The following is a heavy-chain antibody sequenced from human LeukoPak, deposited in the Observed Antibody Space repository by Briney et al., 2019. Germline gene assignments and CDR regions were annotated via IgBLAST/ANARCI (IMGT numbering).Heavy chain of an antibody. CDR2: IYPGGTT. D-gene: IGHD5-24*01. CDR3: ARGDGYPFDD. J-gene: IGHJ4*02. Sequence: PGGSLRLSCTASGFIVSSNYMNWVRQAPGKGLEWVSVIYPGGTTYYADSVKGRLTISRDNSKNTLYLQMKSLRAEDPAVYYCARGDGYPFDDWGQGTQVTVSS. V-gene: IGHV3-53*01. CDR1: GFIVSSNY.